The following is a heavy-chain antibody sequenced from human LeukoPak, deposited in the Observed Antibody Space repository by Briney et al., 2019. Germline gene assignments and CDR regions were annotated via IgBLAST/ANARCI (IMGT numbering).Heavy chain of an antibody. CDR2: INWNGDRT. CDR3: AKLAGAGGFDY. CDR1: GFTFDDYG. J-gene: IGHJ4*02. D-gene: IGHD6-19*01. V-gene: IGHV3-20*04. Sequence: GGSLRLSCAASGFTFDDYGMSWVRQAPGKGLEWVSGINWNGDRTGYADSVKGRLTISRDNAKKSLYLQMNSLRAEDTALYYCAKLAGAGGFDYWGQGTLVTVSS.